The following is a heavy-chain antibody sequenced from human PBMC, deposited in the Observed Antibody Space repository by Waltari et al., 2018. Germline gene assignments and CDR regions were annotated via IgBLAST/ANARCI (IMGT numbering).Heavy chain of an antibody. D-gene: IGHD6-19*01. CDR1: GFTFSSYA. V-gene: IGHV3-23*01. Sequence: EVQLLESGGGLVQPGGSLRLSCAASGFTFSSYAMSWVRQAPGKGLEWVSAISGSGGSTYYSDSVKGRFTISRDNSKNTLYLQMNSLRAEDTAVYYCAKGGSGWYTYFDYWGQGTLVTVSS. J-gene: IGHJ4*02. CDR3: AKGGSGWYTYFDY. CDR2: ISGSGGST.